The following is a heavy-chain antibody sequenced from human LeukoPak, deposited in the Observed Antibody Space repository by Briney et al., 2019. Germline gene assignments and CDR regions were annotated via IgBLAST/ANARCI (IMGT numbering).Heavy chain of an antibody. V-gene: IGHV3-23*01. CDR3: AKGYADGGFGEIDLPGDAFDI. CDR1: GFTFSSYA. J-gene: IGHJ3*02. D-gene: IGHD3-10*01. Sequence: PGGSLRLSCAASGFTFSSYAMSWVRQAPGKGLEWVSAISGSGGSTYYADSVKGRFTISRDNSKNTLYLQMNSLRAEDTAVYYCAKGYADGGFGEIDLPGDAFDIWDQGTMVTVSS. CDR2: ISGSGGST.